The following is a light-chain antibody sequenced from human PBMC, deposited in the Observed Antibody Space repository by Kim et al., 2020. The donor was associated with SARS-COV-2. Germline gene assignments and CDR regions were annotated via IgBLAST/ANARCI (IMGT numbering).Light chain of an antibody. CDR3: QHYYDWPPFT. Sequence: VSPGDRVTLSCRASQSIGTKFAWYLQKPGQAPSLLIYGASTRATGSPARFSGGGSWTEFTLAISSLQFEDFAVYFCQHYYDWPPFTFGPGTKLEI. CDR2: GAS. V-gene: IGKV3D-15*01. CDR1: QSIGTK. J-gene: IGKJ2*01.